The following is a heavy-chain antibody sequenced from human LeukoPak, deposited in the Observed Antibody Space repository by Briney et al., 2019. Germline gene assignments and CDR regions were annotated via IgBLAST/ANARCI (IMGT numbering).Heavy chain of an antibody. Sequence: SETLSLTCTVSGYSIISAYYYGWIRQPPGRGLEWIGNIFHSGSTNYNPSLKSRATVSLDRSKKQISLNLTSVTAADSAVYYCARSNGDYSYFDSWGQGTLVTASS. V-gene: IGHV4-38-2*02. D-gene: IGHD4-17*01. J-gene: IGHJ4*02. CDR1: GYSIISAYY. CDR2: IFHSGST. CDR3: ARSNGDYSYFDS.